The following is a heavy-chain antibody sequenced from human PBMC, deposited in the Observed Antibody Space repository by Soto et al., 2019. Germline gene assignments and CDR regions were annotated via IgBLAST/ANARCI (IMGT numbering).Heavy chain of an antibody. CDR3: ARPLLGRGFAFDY. CDR1: GGTFSSYA. J-gene: IGHJ4*02. D-gene: IGHD3-10*01. V-gene: IGHV1-69*13. CDR2: INPIFGTA. Sequence: SVKVSCKASGGTFSSYAISWVRQAPGQGLEWIGGINPIFGTADYAQKFQGRVTVTADESTTTAYMELSSLRSEDTAMYYCARPLLGRGFAFDYWGQGTLVTVSS.